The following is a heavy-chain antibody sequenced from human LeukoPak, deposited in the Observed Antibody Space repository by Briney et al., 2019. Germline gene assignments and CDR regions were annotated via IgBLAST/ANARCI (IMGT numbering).Heavy chain of an antibody. CDR1: GFTFRSYE. CDR3: ARGVRTYYYGSGSYSWGQFDY. J-gene: IGHJ4*02. Sequence: GGSLRLSCEDSGFTFRSYEMNWVRQAPGKGLEWIAYLSSSGSAFSYADSVKGRFTIARDNAKNSVYLEMNSLRAEDTAVYYCARGVRTYYYGSGSYSWGQFDYWGQGTLVTVSS. CDR2: LSSSGSAF. D-gene: IGHD3-10*01. V-gene: IGHV3-48*03.